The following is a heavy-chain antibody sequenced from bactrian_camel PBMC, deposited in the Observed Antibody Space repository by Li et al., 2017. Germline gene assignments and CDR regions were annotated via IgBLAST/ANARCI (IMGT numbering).Heavy chain of an antibody. D-gene: IGHD1*01. V-gene: IGHV3S6*01. Sequence: VQLVESGGGLVQPGGSLRLSCAASGFTFSNNWMHWVRQAPGREREEISCIVEDGKMWDYLDSAKGRFTISRDNAKNTVYLQMNSLKPEDAGMYYCATNVVLGMCPRAYEWRYWGQGTQVTVS. CDR3: ATNVVLGMCPRAYEWRY. J-gene: IGHJ4*01. CDR2: IVEDGKMW. CDR1: GFTFSNNW.